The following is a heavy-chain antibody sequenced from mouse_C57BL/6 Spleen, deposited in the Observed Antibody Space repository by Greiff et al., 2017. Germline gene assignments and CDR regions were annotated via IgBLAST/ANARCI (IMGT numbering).Heavy chain of an antibody. D-gene: IGHD2-3*01. V-gene: IGHV1-82*01. J-gene: IGHJ3*01. CDR3: ASTGDGYPWFAY. CDR2: IYPGDGDT. CDR1: GYAFSSSW. Sequence: QVQLQQSGPELVKPGASVKISCKASGYAFSSSWMNWVKQRPGKGLEWIGRIYPGDGDTNYNGKFKGKATLTADKSSSTAYMQLSSLTSEDSAVYCCASTGDGYPWFAYWGQGTLVTVSA.